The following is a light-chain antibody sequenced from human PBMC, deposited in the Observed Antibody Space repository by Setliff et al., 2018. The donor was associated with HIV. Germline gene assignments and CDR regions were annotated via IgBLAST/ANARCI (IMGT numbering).Light chain of an antibody. CDR1: ALSNEY. J-gene: IGLJ1*01. CDR3: QSADSSGFYV. CDR2: KDI. V-gene: IGLV3-25*03. Sequence: SYELTQPPSVSVSPGQTATITCSGDALSNEYAYWYQQKPGQAPVLVIYKDIERPSGIPERVSGSKSGTTVTLTISGVQAEDESDYYCQSADSSGFYVFGTGTKVTVL.